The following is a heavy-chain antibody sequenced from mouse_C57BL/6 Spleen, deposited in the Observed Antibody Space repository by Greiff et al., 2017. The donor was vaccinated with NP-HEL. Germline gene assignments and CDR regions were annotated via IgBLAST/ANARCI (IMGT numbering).Heavy chain of an antibody. CDR1: GYTFTSYW. CDR2: IYPGNSDT. CDR3: TEGTGTSWFAY. Sequence: EVQLQQSGTVLARPGASVKMSCTTSGYTFTSYWMHWVKQRPGQGLEWIGAIYPGNSDTSYNQKFKGKAKLTAVTSASTAYMELSSLTNEDSAVYYCTEGTGTSWFAYWGQGTLVTVSA. D-gene: IGHD4-1*01. J-gene: IGHJ3*01. V-gene: IGHV1-5*01.